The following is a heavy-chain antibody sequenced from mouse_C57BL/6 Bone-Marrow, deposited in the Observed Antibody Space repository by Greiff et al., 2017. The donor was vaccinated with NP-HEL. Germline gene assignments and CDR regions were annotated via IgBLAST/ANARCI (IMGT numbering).Heavy chain of an antibody. J-gene: IGHJ4*01. CDR3: ARSPLYYYAMDY. Sequence: VQLKQPGAELVKPGASVKMSCKASGYTFTSYWITWVKQRPGQGLEWIGDIYPGSGSTNYNEKFKSKATLTVDTSSSTAYMQLSSLTSEDSAVYYCARSPLYYYAMDYWGQGTSVTVSS. CDR1: GYTFTSYW. CDR2: IYPGSGST. V-gene: IGHV1-55*01.